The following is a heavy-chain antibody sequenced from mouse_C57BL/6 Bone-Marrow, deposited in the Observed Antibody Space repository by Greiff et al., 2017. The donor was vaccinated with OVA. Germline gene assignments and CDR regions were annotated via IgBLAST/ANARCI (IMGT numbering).Heavy chain of an antibody. CDR3: ARRDYYGSIAY. D-gene: IGHD1-1*01. J-gene: IGHJ3*01. V-gene: IGHV8-12*01. CDR2: IYCDDDK. CDR1: GFSLSTSGMG. Sequence: VKLMESGPGILQSSQTLSLTCSFSGFSLSTSGMGVSWIRQPSGKGLEWLAHIYCDDDKRYNPSLKSRLTISKDTARNQVFLKITSVDTADTATDYCARRDYYGSIAYWGQGTLVTVSA.